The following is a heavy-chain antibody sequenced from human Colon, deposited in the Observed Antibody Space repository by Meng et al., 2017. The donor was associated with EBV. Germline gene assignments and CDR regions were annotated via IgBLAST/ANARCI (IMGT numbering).Heavy chain of an antibody. CDR3: ARRTTVNLRSFDS. CDR2: INHSGST. CDR1: GGSFSGYY. D-gene: IGHD4-17*01. J-gene: IGHJ4*02. V-gene: IGHV4-34*01. Sequence: QGQIQQGGAGLLKPSETLSLTCAVSGGSFSGYYWSWIRQAPGKGLEWIGEINHSGSTKFNPSLESRVSISVDTSENQVSLKLTSVTAADTAVYYCARRTTVNLRSFDSWGQGTLVTVSS.